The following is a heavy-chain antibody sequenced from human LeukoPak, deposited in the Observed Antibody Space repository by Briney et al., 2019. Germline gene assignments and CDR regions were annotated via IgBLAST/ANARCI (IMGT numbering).Heavy chain of an antibody. D-gene: IGHD2-2*01. CDR2: IYTSGST. J-gene: IGHJ5*02. CDR3: ARDDCSSTSCPLDWFDP. Sequence: PSETLSLTCTVSGGSISSYYWSWIRQPAGKGLEWIGRIYTSGSTNYNPSLKSRVTMSVDTSKNQFSLKLSSVTAADTAVYYCARDDCSSTSCPLDWFDPWGQGTLVTVSS. CDR1: GGSISSYY. V-gene: IGHV4-4*07.